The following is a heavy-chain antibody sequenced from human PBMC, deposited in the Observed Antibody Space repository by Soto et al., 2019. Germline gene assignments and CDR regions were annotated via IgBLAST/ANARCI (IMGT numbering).Heavy chain of an antibody. CDR2: ISPNGDST. V-gene: IGHV3-23*01. CDR1: GFTFSSYA. Sequence: GGSLRLSCAASGFTFSSYAVSWVRQAPGKGLEWVSVISPNGDSTKYADSVKGRFTISRDNSKNTLYLQMNSLRAEDTAIYNCAKCVSSSSYCAPDYWGQGTLVTVSS. J-gene: IGHJ4*02. D-gene: IGHD3-22*01. CDR3: AKCVSSSSYCAPDY.